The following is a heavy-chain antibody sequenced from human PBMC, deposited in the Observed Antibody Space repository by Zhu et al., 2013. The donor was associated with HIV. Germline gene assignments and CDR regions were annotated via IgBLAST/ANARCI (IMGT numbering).Heavy chain of an antibody. CDR1: GYSFSAYY. CDR3: ARVPKQWVSYYFDY. J-gene: IGHJ4*02. D-gene: IGHD6-19*01. V-gene: IGHV1-2*02. CDR2: INPNSGGT. Sequence: QVQLVQSGAEVKKPGASVKVSCKASGYSFSAYYMHWVRQAPGQGLEWMGWINPNSGGTNYAQKFRGRVTMTRDTSISTAYMELSRLRSDDTAVYYCARVPKQWVSYYFDYWGQGTLVTVSS.